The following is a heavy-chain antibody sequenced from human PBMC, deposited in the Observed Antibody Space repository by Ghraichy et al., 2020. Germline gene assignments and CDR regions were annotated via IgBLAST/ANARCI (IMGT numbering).Heavy chain of an antibody. CDR3: AGGISGSYFAPFDP. J-gene: IGHJ5*02. D-gene: IGHD1-26*01. CDR1: GGSISSSSYY. CDR2: IYYSGST. Sequence: SETLSLTCTVSGGSISSSSYYWGWIRQPPGKGLEWIGSIYYSGSTYYNPSLKSRVTISVDTSKNQFSLKLSSVTAADTAVYYCAGGISGSYFAPFDPWGQGTLVTVSS. V-gene: IGHV4-39*01.